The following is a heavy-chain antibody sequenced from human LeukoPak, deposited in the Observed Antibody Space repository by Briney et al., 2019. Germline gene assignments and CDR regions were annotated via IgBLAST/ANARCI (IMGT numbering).Heavy chain of an antibody. J-gene: IGHJ4*02. CDR2: IYYNGYT. Sequence: SQTLSLTCTVSGGSVTSEDYYWSWLRQPPGKGLEWIGFIYYNGYTYYNPSLKSRVSISIDTSQNQFSLNLNSVTAADTAAYYCARETPRVGQIVPRFDCWGLGTLVTVSS. D-gene: IGHD6-6*01. CDR3: ARETPRVGQIVPRFDC. V-gene: IGHV4-30-4*01. CDR1: GGSVTSEDYY.